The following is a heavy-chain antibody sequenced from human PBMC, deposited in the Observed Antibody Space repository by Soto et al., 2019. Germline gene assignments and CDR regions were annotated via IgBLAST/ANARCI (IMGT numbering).Heavy chain of an antibody. CDR3: ARTVGAAYYFDF. D-gene: IGHD1-26*01. CDR2: IYTSGST. J-gene: IGHJ4*02. V-gene: IGHV4-4*07. CDR1: GDSMTKYY. Sequence: ETLSLTCTVSGDSMTKYYWSWIRQPAGKGLEWIGRIYTSGSTNYNPSLKSRVTMSIDTSNKHFSLSLKSVTAADTAVYYCARTVGAAYYFDFWGQGALVTVS.